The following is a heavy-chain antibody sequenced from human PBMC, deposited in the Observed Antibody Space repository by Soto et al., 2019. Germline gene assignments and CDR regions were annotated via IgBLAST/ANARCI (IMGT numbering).Heavy chain of an antibody. CDR3: AKDLILNYYYGMDV. CDR2: ISYDGSNK. CDR1: GFTFSSYG. Sequence: QVQLVESGGGVVQPGRSLRLSCAASGFTFSSYGMHWVRQAPGKGLEWVAVISYDGSNKYYADSVKGRFTISRDNSKNTLYLQVNSLRAEDTAVYYCAKDLILNYYYGMDVWGQGTTVTVSS. V-gene: IGHV3-30*18. J-gene: IGHJ6*02.